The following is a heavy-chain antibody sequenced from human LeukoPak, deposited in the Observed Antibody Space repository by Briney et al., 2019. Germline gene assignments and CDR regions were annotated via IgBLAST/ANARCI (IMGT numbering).Heavy chain of an antibody. CDR2: IYYSGST. CDR1: GGSISSYY. V-gene: IGHV4-59*01. Sequence: SETLSLTCTVSGGSISSYYWSWIRQPPGKGLEWIGYIYYSGSTNYNPSLKSRVTISVDTSKNQFSLKLSSVTAADTAVYYCAAEGTGTTYRDVWGKGTTVTVSS. D-gene: IGHD1-1*01. CDR3: AAEGTGTTYRDV. J-gene: IGHJ6*04.